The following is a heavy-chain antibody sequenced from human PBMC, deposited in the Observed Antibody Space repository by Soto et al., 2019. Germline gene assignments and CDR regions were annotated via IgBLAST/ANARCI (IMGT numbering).Heavy chain of an antibody. CDR1: GYSFTSYW. V-gene: IGHV5-51*01. J-gene: IGHJ6*02. D-gene: IGHD6-19*01. Sequence: GESLKISCKGSGYSFTSYWIGWVRQMPGKGLEWMGIIYPGDSDTRYSPSFQGQVTISADKSISTAYLQWSSLKASDTAMYYCARHPSIAVAGTNYYYGMDVWGQGTTDTVS. CDR2: IYPGDSDT. CDR3: ARHPSIAVAGTNYYYGMDV.